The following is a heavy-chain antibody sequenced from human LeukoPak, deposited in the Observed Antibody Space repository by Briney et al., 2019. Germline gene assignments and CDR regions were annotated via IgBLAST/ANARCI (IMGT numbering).Heavy chain of an antibody. CDR1: GGATSSFT. CDR2: FYYSGST. V-gene: IGHV4-59*08. Sequence: SETLSSPAPVPGGATSSFTVGGRGQPPGKELEWMGSFYYSGSTKYNPSLQSRVTISLDTSKSQLLLKVSSVTAADTAMYFCARAPRARDTSMEHFDSWGQGTLVTVSS. J-gene: IGHJ4*02. D-gene: IGHD5-18*01. CDR3: ARAPRARDTSMEHFDS.